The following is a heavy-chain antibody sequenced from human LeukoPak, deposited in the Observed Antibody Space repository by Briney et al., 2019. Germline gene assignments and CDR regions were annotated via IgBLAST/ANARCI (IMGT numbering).Heavy chain of an antibody. CDR1: GYTFTSYD. CDR2: IIPIFGTA. J-gene: IGHJ4*02. CDR3: ARTLGYCSSTSCYWDY. Sequence: GASVKVSCKASGYTFTSYDINWVRQAPGQGLEWMGGIIPIFGTANYAQKFQGRVTITADESTSTAYMELSSLRSEDTAVYYCARTLGYCSSTSCYWDYWGQGTLVTVSS. D-gene: IGHD2-2*01. V-gene: IGHV1-69*13.